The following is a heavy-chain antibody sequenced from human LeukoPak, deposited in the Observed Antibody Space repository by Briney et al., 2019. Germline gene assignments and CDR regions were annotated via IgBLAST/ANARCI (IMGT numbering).Heavy chain of an antibody. V-gene: IGHV3-33*01. CDR3: ARDSGYVWGSYRYYYYYGMDV. D-gene: IGHD3-16*01. CDR1: GFTFSSYG. Sequence: PGGSLRLSCAASGFTFSSYGMHWVRQAPGKGLEWVAVIWYDGSNKYYADSVKGRFTISRDNSKNTLYLQMNSLRAEDTAVHYCARDSGYVWGSYRYYYYYGMDVWGKGTTVTVSS. J-gene: IGHJ6*04. CDR2: IWYDGSNK.